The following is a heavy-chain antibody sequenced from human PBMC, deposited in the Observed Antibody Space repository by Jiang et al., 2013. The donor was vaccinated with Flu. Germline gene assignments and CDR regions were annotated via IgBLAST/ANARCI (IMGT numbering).Heavy chain of an antibody. CDR1: AYKSINYW. D-gene: IGHD3-10*01. CDR3: ARLTRQPHYYASERGLDGMDV. V-gene: IGHV5-51*01. Sequence: GAEVKKPGESLKISCKTSAYKSINYWIGWVRQMPGKGLEWMGIVYVGDSDTRYSPAFQGQVTMSADKSITTAYLQWSSLKASDTAMYYCARLTRQPHYYASERGLDGMDVWGQGTTVTVSS. J-gene: IGHJ6*02. CDR2: VYVGDSDT.